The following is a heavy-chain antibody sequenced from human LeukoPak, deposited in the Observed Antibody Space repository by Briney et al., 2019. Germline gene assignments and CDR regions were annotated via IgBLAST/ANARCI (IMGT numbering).Heavy chain of an antibody. CDR2: ISYDGSNK. Sequence: PGGSLGLSCAASGFTFCSYGMHWVRQAPGKGLEWVAVISYDGSNKYYADSVKGRFTISRDNSKNTLYLQMNSLRAEDTAVYYCAKSLGLPSGTNHSGDYWGQGTLVTVSS. J-gene: IGHJ4*02. CDR3: AKSLGLPSGTNHSGDY. CDR1: GFTFCSYG. V-gene: IGHV3-30*18. D-gene: IGHD3-10*01.